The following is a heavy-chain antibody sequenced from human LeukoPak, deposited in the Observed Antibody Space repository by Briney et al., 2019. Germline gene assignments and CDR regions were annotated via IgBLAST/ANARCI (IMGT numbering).Heavy chain of an antibody. CDR3: ARADSSHDHSYYYMDV. J-gene: IGHJ6*03. CDR1: GYTFTNYD. CDR2: MNPHSGNI. V-gene: IGHV1-8*03. Sequence: ASVKVSCKASGYTFTNYDINWVRQATGQGLEWMGWMNPHSGNIGYAQKFQGRVTITRNTSISTAYMELSSLRSEDTAVYYCARADSSHDHSYYYMDVWGRGTTVTVSS. D-gene: IGHD1-1*01.